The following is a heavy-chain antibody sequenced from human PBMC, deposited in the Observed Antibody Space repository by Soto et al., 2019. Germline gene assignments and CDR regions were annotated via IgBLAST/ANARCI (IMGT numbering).Heavy chain of an antibody. Sequence: GSLRLSCAASGFPFSDYYMSWIRQAPGEGLEWISYISSSAYTIYADSVKGRFTISRDNAKNSLFLQMTSLRVEDTAVYYCARNFDSGGYYSDYWGQGTLVTVSS. CDR1: GFPFSDYY. V-gene: IGHV3-11*06. D-gene: IGHD3-22*01. J-gene: IGHJ4*02. CDR2: ISSSAYT. CDR3: ARNFDSGGYYSDY.